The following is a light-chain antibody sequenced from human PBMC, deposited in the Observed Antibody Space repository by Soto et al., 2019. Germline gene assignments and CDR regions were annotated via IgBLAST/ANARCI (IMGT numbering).Light chain of an antibody. Sequence: VLTQSPARLSLSPGERATLSCRAGQSVSDYLAWYQQKPGQPPRLLFFDASNRATGVPDRFSAGGSGTDFTLIISSLEPGDFAVYYCQQRVNWPPTFGGGTKVEI. J-gene: IGKJ4*01. CDR1: QSVSDY. V-gene: IGKV3-11*01. CDR2: DAS. CDR3: QQRVNWPPT.